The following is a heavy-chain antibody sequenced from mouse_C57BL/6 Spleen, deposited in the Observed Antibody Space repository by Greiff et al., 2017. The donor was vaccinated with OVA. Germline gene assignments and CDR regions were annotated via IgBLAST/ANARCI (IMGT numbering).Heavy chain of an antibody. CDR2: INPSNGGT. CDR3: ARSVYDYDGFAY. D-gene: IGHD2-4*01. CDR1: GYTFTSYW. V-gene: IGHV1-53*01. J-gene: IGHJ3*01. Sequence: QVHVKQPGTELVKPGASVKLSCKASGYTFTSYWMHWVKQRPGQGLEWIGNINPSNGGTNYNEKFKSKATLTVDKSSSTAYMQLSSLTSEDSAVYYCARSVYDYDGFAYWGQGTLVTVSA.